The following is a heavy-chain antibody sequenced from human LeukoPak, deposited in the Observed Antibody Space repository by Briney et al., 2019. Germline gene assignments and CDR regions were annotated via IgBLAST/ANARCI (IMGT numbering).Heavy chain of an antibody. CDR3: AKGLGDFGRTGAFDI. J-gene: IGHJ3*02. CDR2: ISGSGGST. D-gene: IGHD2-21*02. V-gene: IGHV3-23*01. CDR1: GFTFSSYA. Sequence: GGSLRLSCAASGFTFSSYAMSWVRQAPGKGLEWVSAISGSGGSTYYADSVKGRFTMSRDNSMDTLYLQMNSLRDEDTATYYCAKGLGDFGRTGAFDIWGQGTMVTVSS.